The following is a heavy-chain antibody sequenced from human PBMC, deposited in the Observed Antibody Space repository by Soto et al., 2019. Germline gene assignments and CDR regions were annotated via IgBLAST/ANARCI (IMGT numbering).Heavy chain of an antibody. CDR2: IYHGDSDT. V-gene: IGHV5-51*01. J-gene: IGHJ4*02. Sequence: PGESLKISCKGSGYSFTSYWIGWVRQMPGKGLEWMGIIYHGDSDTRYSPSFQGQVTISADKSISTAYLQWSSLKASDTAMYYCARPLGYCSSTICSPIDYWGQGTLVTVSS. CDR1: GYSFTSYW. D-gene: IGHD2-2*01. CDR3: ARPLGYCSSTICSPIDY.